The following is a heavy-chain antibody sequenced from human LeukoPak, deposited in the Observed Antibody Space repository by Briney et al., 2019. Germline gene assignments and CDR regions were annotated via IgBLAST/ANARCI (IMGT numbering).Heavy chain of an antibody. J-gene: IGHJ1*01. CDR2: ISYDGSNK. D-gene: IGHD2-2*01. CDR1: GFTFSSYA. Sequence: GGSLRLSCAASGFTFSSYAMSWVRQAPGKGLEWVAVISYDGSNKYYADSVKGRFTISRDNSKNTLYLQMNSLRAEDTAVYYCARDGCSITSCSQFQHWGQGTLVTVSS. V-gene: IGHV3-30*04. CDR3: ARDGCSITSCSQFQH.